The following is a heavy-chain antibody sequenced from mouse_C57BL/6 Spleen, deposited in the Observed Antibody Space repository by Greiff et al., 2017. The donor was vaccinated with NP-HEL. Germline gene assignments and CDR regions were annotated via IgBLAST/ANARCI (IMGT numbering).Heavy chain of an antibody. CDR1: GYTFTSYW. Sequence: QVQLQQPGAELVKPGASVKLSCKASGYTFTSYWMQWVKQRPGQGLEWIGEIDPSDSYTNYNQKFKGKATLTVDTSSSTAYMQISSLTSEDSAVYYCARPGTVWGQGTSVTVSS. CDR2: IDPSDSYT. D-gene: IGHD4-1*01. V-gene: IGHV1-50*01. CDR3: ARPGTV. J-gene: IGHJ4*01.